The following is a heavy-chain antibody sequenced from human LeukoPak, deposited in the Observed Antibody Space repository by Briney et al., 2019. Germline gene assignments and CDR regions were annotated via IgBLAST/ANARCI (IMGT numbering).Heavy chain of an antibody. D-gene: IGHD6-6*01. Sequence: PGGSLRLSCAASGFIFSTYYMNWVRQAPGKGLEWVANIKRDGSEKDYVDSVKGRFTISRDNAKNSLFLQMNSLRAEDTAVYYCASPPSVDSSSPYYFEYWGQGTLVTVSS. CDR2: IKRDGSEK. J-gene: IGHJ4*02. CDR1: GFIFSTYY. V-gene: IGHV3-7*01. CDR3: ASPPSVDSSSPYYFEY.